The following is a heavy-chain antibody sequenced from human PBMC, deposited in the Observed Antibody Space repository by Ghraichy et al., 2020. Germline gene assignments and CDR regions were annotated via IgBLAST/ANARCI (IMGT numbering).Heavy chain of an antibody. V-gene: IGHV2-70*11. CDR1: GFSLSTSGMC. D-gene: IGHD7-27*01. CDR3: ARIHGVTGVGYYYYMDV. J-gene: IGHJ6*03. CDR2: IDWDDDK. Sequence: SGPTLVKPTQTLTLTCTFSGFSLSTSGMCVSWIRQPPGKALEWLARIDWDDDKYYSTSLKTRLTISKDTSKNQVVLTMTNMDPVDTATYYCARIHGVTGVGYYYYMDVWGKGTTVTVSS.